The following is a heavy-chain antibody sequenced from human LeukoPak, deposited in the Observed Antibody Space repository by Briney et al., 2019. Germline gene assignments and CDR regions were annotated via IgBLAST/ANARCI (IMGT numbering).Heavy chain of an antibody. CDR2: INSDGSST. CDR3: ATREYQLLYPPDY. V-gene: IGHV3-74*01. J-gene: IGHJ4*02. Sequence: PGGSLRLSCAASGFTFSSYWMHWVRQAPGKGLVWVSRINSDGSSTSYADSVKGRFTISRDNAKNTLYLQMNSLKTEDTAVYYCATREYQLLYPPDYWGQGTLVTISS. D-gene: IGHD2-2*02. CDR1: GFTFSSYW.